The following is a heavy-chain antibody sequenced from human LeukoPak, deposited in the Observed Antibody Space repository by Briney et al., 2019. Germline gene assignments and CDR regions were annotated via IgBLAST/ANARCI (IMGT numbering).Heavy chain of an antibody. V-gene: IGHV3-9*01. D-gene: IGHD4-11*01. CDR1: GFTFDDYA. CDR2: ISWNSGSI. Sequence: GGSLRLSCAASGFTFDDYAMHWVRQAPGKGLEWVSGISWNSGSIGYADSVKGRFTISRDNAKNSLYLQMNSLRAEDTAVYYCARVNSVTTIYYCYMDVWGKGTTVTVSS. J-gene: IGHJ6*03. CDR3: ARVNSVTTIYYCYMDV.